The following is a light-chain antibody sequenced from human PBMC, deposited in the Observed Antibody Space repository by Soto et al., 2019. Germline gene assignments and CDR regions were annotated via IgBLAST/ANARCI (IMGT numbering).Light chain of an antibody. J-gene: IGKJ1*01. Sequence: EMVMTQAPATLSVSPGERSTLSCRASQSVSSNLAWYQQKPGQXHRXXIYGASTRATGIPARFSGSGSGTEGTITISSLQSEDCEVYDGQQYNNWPLTFGQGTKVDIK. CDR3: QQYNNWPLT. V-gene: IGKV3-15*01. CDR2: GAS. CDR1: QSVSSN.